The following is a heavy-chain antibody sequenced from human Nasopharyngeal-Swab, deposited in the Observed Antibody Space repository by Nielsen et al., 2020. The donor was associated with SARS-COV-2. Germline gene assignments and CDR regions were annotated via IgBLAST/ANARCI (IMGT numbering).Heavy chain of an antibody. Sequence: GSLRLSCAVYGGSFSGYYWSWIRQPPGKGLEWIGEVNHSGSTYYNPSLKSRVTISVDTSKSQFSLKLSSVTAADTAVYYCARGKNYVWGTYRYNGWFDPWGQGTLVTVSS. CDR2: VNHSGST. CDR3: ARGKNYVWGTYRYNGWFDP. D-gene: IGHD3-16*02. V-gene: IGHV4-34*01. CDR1: GGSFSGYY. J-gene: IGHJ5*02.